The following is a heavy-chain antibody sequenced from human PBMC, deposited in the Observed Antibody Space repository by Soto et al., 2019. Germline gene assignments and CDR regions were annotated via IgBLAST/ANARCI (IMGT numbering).Heavy chain of an antibody. CDR2: ISLYHHST. Sequence: ASVKVSCKTSGYPFTDYFIHWVRQAPGQGLEWMGIISLYHHSTSYAQKFQGRLTVTADTSTTTVYMDLSSLTSEDSAVYWCARELYSCGGDCPYYMDYWGQGTLVTVS. J-gene: IGHJ4*02. CDR1: GYPFTDYF. D-gene: IGHD2-21*02. CDR3: ARELYSCGGDCPYYMDY. V-gene: IGHV1-46*01.